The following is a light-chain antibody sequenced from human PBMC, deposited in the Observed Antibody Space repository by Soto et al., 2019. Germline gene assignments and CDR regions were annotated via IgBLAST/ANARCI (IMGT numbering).Light chain of an antibody. CDR2: AAS. Sequence: IQLTQSPSSLSASVGYRFTITCRASQGISSYLGWYQQKPGKAPKLLIYAASTLQSGVPSRFSGSGSGTDFTLTISCLQSEDFATYYCQQYYSYPRTFGQGTKVDIK. V-gene: IGKV1-9*01. CDR3: QQYYSYPRT. J-gene: IGKJ1*01. CDR1: QGISSY.